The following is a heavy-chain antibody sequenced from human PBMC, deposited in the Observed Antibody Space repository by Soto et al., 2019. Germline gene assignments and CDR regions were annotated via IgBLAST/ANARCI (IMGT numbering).Heavy chain of an antibody. D-gene: IGHD3-9*01. V-gene: IGHV4-59*01. J-gene: IGHJ3*02. CDR3: ARALILTGYYIHDPFDI. CDR2: IYYSGST. Sequence: QVQLQESGPGLVKPSETLSLTCTVSGGSISSYYWSWIRQPPGKGLEWIGYIYYSGSTNYNPSLKSRVTISVDTSKTQFSLKLSSVTAADTAVYYCARALILTGYYIHDPFDIWGQGTMVTVSS. CDR1: GGSISSYY.